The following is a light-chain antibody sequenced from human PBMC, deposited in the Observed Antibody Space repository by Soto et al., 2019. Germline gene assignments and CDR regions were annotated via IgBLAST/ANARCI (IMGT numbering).Light chain of an antibody. J-gene: IGKJ1*01. CDR1: QSVSSSY. V-gene: IGKV3-20*01. Sequence: IVLTQSPGTLSLSPGERATLSCRASQSVSSSYLAWYQQKPGQAPRLLIYDASNRATGIPDRFSGSGSGTDFTLTVSRLEPEDFAVYYCQQYGNSPQTFGQGTKVDI. CDR3: QQYGNSPQT. CDR2: DAS.